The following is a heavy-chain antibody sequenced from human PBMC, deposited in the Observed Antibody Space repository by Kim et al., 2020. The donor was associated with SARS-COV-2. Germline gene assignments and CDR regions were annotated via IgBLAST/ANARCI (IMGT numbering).Heavy chain of an antibody. CDR1: GFTFSSYA. V-gene: IGHV3-23*01. D-gene: IGHD3-10*01. CDR3: AKDYFGSGTYYNNNFDY. J-gene: IGHJ4*02. Sequence: GGSLRLSCAASGFTFSSYAMSWVRQAPGKGLEWVSAISGSGGSTYYADSVKGRFTISRDNSKNTLYLQMNSLRAEDTAVYYCAKDYFGSGTYYNNNFDYWGQDTLVTLSS. CDR2: ISGSGGST.